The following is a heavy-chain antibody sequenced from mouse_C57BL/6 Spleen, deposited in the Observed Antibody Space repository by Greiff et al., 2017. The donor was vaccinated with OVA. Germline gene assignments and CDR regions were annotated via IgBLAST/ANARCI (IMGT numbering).Heavy chain of an antibody. V-gene: IGHV1-64*01. Sequence: QVQLQQPGAELVKPRASVKLSCKASGYTFTSYWMHWVKQRPGQGLEWIGMIHPNSGSTNYNEKFKSKATLTVDKSSSTAYMQLSSLTSEDSAVYYCASGGTTVKMDYWGQGTSVTVSS. CDR2: IHPNSGST. CDR3: ASGGTTVKMDY. CDR1: GYTFTSYW. D-gene: IGHD1-1*01. J-gene: IGHJ4*01.